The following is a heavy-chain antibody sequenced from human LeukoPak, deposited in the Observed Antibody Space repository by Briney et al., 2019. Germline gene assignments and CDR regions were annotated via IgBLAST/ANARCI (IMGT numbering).Heavy chain of an antibody. CDR2: ITPFFGTT. CDR3: ARTDCTPRFNYYYYMDV. CDR1: GGTFSNSA. J-gene: IGHJ6*03. D-gene: IGHD2-8*01. Sequence: SVKVSCKASGGTFSNSAINWVRQAPGQGLEWMGGITPFFGTTNYAQKFQGRVTITADKSTSTAYMELSSLRSEDTAVYYCARTDCTPRFNYYYYMDVWGKGTTVTVSS. V-gene: IGHV1-69*06.